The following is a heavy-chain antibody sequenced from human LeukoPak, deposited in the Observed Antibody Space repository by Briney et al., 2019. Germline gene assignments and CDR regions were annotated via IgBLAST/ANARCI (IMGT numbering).Heavy chain of an antibody. J-gene: IGHJ4*02. V-gene: IGHV3-23*01. CDR1: GFTFSSYA. CDR3: AKMIVVVITTGTDY. CDR2: ISGSGGSA. Sequence: GGSLRLSCAASGFTFSSYAMSWVRQAPGEGLEWVSAISGSGGSAYYADSVKGRFTISRDNSKNTLYLQMNSLRAEDTAVYYCAKMIVVVITTGTDYWGQGTLVTVSS. D-gene: IGHD3-22*01.